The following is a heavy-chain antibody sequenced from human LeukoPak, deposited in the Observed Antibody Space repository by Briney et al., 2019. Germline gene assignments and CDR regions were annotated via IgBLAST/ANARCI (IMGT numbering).Heavy chain of an antibody. CDR2: INHSGST. Sequence: SETLSLTCTVSGGSISSYYWSWIRQPPGKGLEWIGEINHSGSTNYNPSLKSRVTISVDTSKNQFSLKLSSVTAADTAVYYCARGRVFSRPSAPRFDPWGQGTLVTVSS. D-gene: IGHD3-10*01. CDR1: GGSISSYY. V-gene: IGHV4-34*01. CDR3: ARGRVFSRPSAPRFDP. J-gene: IGHJ5*02.